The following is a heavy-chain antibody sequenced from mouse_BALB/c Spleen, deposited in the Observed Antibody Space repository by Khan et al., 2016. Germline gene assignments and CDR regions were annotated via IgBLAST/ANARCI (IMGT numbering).Heavy chain of an antibody. CDR1: GFTFSTYG. CDR2: IYSNGGST. CDR3: ASENYRYYFDY. J-gene: IGHJ2*01. V-gene: IGHV5-6-3*01. D-gene: IGHD2-14*01. Sequence: EVELVESGGGLVQPGGSLKLSCAASGFTFSTYGMSWVRQTPDKRLELVATIYSNGGSTYYPDSVKGRFTISRDNAKNTLYLQMNSMKSEDAAMYYCASENYRYYFDYWGQGTTLTVSS.